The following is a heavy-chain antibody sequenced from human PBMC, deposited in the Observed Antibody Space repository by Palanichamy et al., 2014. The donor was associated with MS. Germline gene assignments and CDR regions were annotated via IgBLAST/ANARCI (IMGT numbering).Heavy chain of an antibody. V-gene: IGHV4-39*01. J-gene: IGHJ4*02. D-gene: IGHD3-22*01. CDR2: IHYSGNT. CDR1: GGSISSSTSY. CDR3: ARHHYYDRSSYHNFQY. Sequence: QLQLQESGPGLVKPSETLSLSCTVSGGSISSSTSYWAWIRQSPGKGLEWIGSIHYSGNTYYSPSLKSRASISVDTSENQFSLKLTSVTAADTAVYYCARHHYYDRSSYHNFQYWGQGTLVTVSS.